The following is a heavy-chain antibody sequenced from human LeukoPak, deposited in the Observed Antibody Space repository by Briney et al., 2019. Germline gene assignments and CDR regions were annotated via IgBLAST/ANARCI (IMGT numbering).Heavy chain of an antibody. CDR2: IRYDGSNK. V-gene: IGHV3-30*02. Sequence: GGSLRLSCAASGFTFSSYGMHWVRQAPGKGLEWVAFIRYDGSNKYYADSVKGRFTISRDNSKNTLYLQMNSLRAEDTAVYYCAKDLPRMIVVVENYGFDYWGQGTLVTVSS. CDR3: AKDLPRMIVVVENYGFDY. J-gene: IGHJ4*02. D-gene: IGHD3-22*01. CDR1: GFTFSSYG.